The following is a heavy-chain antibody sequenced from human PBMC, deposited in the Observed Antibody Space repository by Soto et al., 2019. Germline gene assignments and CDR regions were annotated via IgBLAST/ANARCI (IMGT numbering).Heavy chain of an antibody. V-gene: IGHV1-46*01. D-gene: IGHD1-26*01. CDR1: GYIFTDYY. J-gene: IGHJ3*01. Sequence: QVQLVQSGAEVKKPGASVKVSCKASGYIFTDYYINWVRQAPGQGLEWMGIIIPGSATTKYAQKSQGRVTMTRDTSTSTVNMELSSLLSDDTAVYFCAKALAQMGATTHGFDVWGQGTMVTVSS. CDR3: AKALAQMGATTHGFDV. CDR2: IIPGSATT.